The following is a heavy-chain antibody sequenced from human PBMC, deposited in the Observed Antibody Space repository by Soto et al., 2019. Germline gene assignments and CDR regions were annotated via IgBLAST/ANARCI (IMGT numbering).Heavy chain of an antibody. CDR3: TRGLGDYSNYERYYYYGMDV. J-gene: IGHJ6*02. CDR2: IRSKAYGGTT. V-gene: IGHV3-49*03. Sequence: HPGGSLRLSCTASGFTFGDYAMSWFRQAPGKGLEWVGFIRSKAYGGTTEYAASVKGRFTISRDDSKSIAYLQMNSLKTEDTAVYYCTRGLGDYSNYERYYYYGMDVWGQGTTVTVSS. D-gene: IGHD4-4*01. CDR1: GFTFGDYA.